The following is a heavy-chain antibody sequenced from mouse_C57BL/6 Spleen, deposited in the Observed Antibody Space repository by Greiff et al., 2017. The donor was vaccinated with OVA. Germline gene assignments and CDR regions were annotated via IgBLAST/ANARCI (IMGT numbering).Heavy chain of an antibody. CDR2: IWGDGST. J-gene: IGHJ4*01. CDR1: GFSLTSYG. V-gene: IGHV2-3*01. Sequence: VKLVESGPGLVAPSQSLSIPCTVSGFSLTSYGVSWVRQPPGKGLEWLGVIWGDGSTNYHSALISRLSISKDNSKSHVFLKLISLHTDDTATYYCAKRGWDEDYAMDYWGQGTSVTVSS. CDR3: AKRGWDEDYAMDY. D-gene: IGHD4-1*01.